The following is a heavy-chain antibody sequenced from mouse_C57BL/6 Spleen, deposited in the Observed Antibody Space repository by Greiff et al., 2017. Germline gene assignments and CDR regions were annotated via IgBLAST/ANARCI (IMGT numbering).Heavy chain of an antibody. J-gene: IGHJ2*01. CDR3: ARQFITTVVAYYFDY. CDR2: ISGGGGNT. D-gene: IGHD1-1*01. V-gene: IGHV5-9*01. CDR1: GFTFSSYT. Sequence: EVQLVESGGGLVKPGGSLKLSCAASGFTFSSYTMSWVRQTPEKRLEWVATISGGGGNTYYPDSVKGRFTISRDNAKNTLYLQMSSLRSEDTALYYCARQFITTVVAYYFDYWGQGTTLTVSS.